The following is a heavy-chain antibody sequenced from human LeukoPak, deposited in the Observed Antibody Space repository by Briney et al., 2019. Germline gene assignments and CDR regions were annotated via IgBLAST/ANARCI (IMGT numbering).Heavy chain of an antibody. CDR3: ARVVDTHFDY. Sequence: GGSLRLSCAVSGFTLSSYWMHWVRQAPGKGLVWVSRIKSGGSTTTYAHSVKGRFTISRDNAKNTLYLQMNSLRAEDTAVYYCARVVDTHFDYWGQGTLVTVSS. V-gene: IGHV3-74*01. CDR1: GFTLSSYW. D-gene: IGHD5-18*01. CDR2: IKSGGSTT. J-gene: IGHJ4*02.